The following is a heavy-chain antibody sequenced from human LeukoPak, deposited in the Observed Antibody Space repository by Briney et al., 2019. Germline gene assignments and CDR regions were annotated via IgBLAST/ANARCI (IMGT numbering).Heavy chain of an antibody. V-gene: IGHV4-34*01. D-gene: IGHD3-16*02. CDR3: ARDPGLGELSFGGFDY. Sequence: PSETLSLTCTVSGGSISSYYWSWVRQPPGKGLEWIGEINHSGSTNYNPSLKSRVTISVDTSKNQFSLKLSSVTAADTAVYYCARDPGLGELSFGGFDYWGQGTLVTVSS. J-gene: IGHJ4*02. CDR1: GGSISSYY. CDR2: INHSGST.